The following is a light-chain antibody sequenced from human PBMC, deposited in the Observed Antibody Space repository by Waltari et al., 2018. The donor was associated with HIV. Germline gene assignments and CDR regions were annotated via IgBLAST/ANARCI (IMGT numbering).Light chain of an antibody. Sequence: DVQMTQSPSTLSASVGDKVTITCRASQIIHNWLAWYQQKPGKPPKLLIYKTSYLESGVPSRFSGSGSGADFTLIIDGLQPDDFATYYCQQYNSHSYTFGQGT. CDR3: QQYNSHSYT. V-gene: IGKV1-5*03. J-gene: IGKJ2*01. CDR2: KTS. CDR1: QIIHNW.